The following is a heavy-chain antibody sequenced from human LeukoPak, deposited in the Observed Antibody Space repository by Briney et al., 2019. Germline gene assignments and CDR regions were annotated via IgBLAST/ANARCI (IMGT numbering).Heavy chain of an antibody. CDR3: ARDRPYSGYDSPSDY. V-gene: IGHV3-21*04. D-gene: IGHD5-12*01. CDR2: ISSSSSYI. CDR1: GFTFSSYS. Sequence: GGSLRLSCAASGFTFSSYSMNWVRQAPGKGLEWFSSISSSSSYIYYADSVKGRFTISRDNAKNSLYLQMNSLRAEDTAVYYCARDRPYSGYDSPSDYWGQGTLVTVSS. J-gene: IGHJ4*02.